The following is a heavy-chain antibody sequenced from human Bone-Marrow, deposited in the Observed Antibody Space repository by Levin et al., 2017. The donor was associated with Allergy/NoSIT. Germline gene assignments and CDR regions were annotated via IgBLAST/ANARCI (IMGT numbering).Heavy chain of an antibody. CDR1: GFSFSTHE. CDR2: ISSSGNTI. V-gene: IGHV3-48*03. Sequence: PGGSLRLSCSASGFSFSTHEMNWVRQAPGKGLEWVSYISSSGNTIYYADSVKGRFTISRDNAKNSLYLQMNSLRAEDTAVYYCARESGNDRWDYWGQGTLVTVSS. J-gene: IGHJ4*02. D-gene: IGHD5-12*01. CDR3: ARESGNDRWDY.